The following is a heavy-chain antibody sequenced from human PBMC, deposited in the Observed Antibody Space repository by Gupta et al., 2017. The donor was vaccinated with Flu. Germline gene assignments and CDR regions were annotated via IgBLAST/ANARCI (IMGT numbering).Heavy chain of an antibody. Sequence: QVQLVESGGGVVQPGRSLRLSCAASGFTFSRFGMHWVRQAPGKGLEWVSVIASDGRDKKYIDSVKGRFTISRDNSKNTLYLQRNSLRTEDTAVYYCAKDRAAAAAAYYFDYWGQRTLVTVSS. CDR2: IASDGRDK. V-gene: IGHV3-30*18. D-gene: IGHD6-13*01. CDR1: GFTFSRFG. J-gene: IGHJ4*02. CDR3: AKDRAAAAAAYYFDY.